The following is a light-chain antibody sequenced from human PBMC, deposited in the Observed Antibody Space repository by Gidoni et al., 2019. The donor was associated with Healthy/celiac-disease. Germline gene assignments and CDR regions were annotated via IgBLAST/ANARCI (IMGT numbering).Light chain of an antibody. CDR2: DAS. CDR3: QQYDNLPLT. CDR1: QDISNY. V-gene: IGKV1-33*01. J-gene: IGKJ4*01. Sequence: DIQMTQSPSSLSASVVDRVTITCQSRQDISNYLNWYQQKPGKPPKLLIYDASNLETGVPSRFSGSGSGTDFTFTISSLQPEDIATYYCQQYDNLPLTFGGGTKVEIK.